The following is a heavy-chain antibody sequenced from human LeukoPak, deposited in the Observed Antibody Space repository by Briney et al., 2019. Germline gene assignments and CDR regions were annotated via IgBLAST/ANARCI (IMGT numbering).Heavy chain of an antibody. CDR2: IYSIGST. D-gene: IGHD3-10*01. J-gene: IGHJ4*02. Sequence: SLRVSCATPGFSVSSKFMSWVRQASGKGLEWVSVIYSIGSTYYTGSVKGRFTISRDNSKSKVYLQMDSLRAEDTDVYYCVRDSDSFGFDHWGQGTLVTVSS. V-gene: IGHV3-53*01. CDR3: VRDSDSFGFDH. CDR1: GFSVSSKF.